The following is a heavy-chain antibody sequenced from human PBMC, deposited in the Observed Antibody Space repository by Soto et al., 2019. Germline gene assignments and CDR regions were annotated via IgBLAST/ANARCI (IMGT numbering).Heavy chain of an antibody. V-gene: IGHV3-33*06. D-gene: IGHD2-21*02. Sequence: QVQLVESGGGVVQPGRSLRLSCAASGFIFTTYGLHWVRQAPGKGLEWVAVIWYDGSNQYYADSVKGRFTISRDSSKNILYLEMNSVRVEDTAVYYCVKDHCGGDCYSDPYFDYWGQGTLVTVSS. CDR3: VKDHCGGDCYSDPYFDY. CDR2: IWYDGSNQ. J-gene: IGHJ4*02. CDR1: GFIFTTYG.